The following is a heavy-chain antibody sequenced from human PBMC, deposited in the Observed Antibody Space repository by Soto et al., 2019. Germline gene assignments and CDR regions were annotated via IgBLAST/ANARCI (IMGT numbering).Heavy chain of an antibody. V-gene: IGHV3-30-3*01. CDR1: GFTFNFFA. J-gene: IGHJ3*02. Sequence: QVQLVESGGGVVQPGRSLRLSCAASGFTFNFFAMHWVRQAPGKGLEWVAAVSKDGSNTYYADSVKSRFTISRDNPKNTLYLQMNSLRVEDTAVYYCARDIWWEPGVDAFHIWGQGTMVTVSP. CDR2: VSKDGSNT. CDR3: ARDIWWEPGVDAFHI. D-gene: IGHD1-26*01.